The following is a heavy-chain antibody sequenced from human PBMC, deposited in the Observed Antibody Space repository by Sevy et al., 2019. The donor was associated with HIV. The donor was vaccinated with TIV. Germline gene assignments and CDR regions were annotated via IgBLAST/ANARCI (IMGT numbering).Heavy chain of an antibody. V-gene: IGHV3-23*01. D-gene: IGHD3-16*01. J-gene: IGHJ4*02. CDR1: GFTSSNYA. CDR3: AKDRTFWGVTPFDY. Sequence: GSLRLSCAASGFTSSNYAMSWVRQAPGKGLEWASGISGSGATTKYAASVKGRFTVSRDNSKNTVYLQMNSLRAEDTAVYYCAKDRTFWGVTPFDYWGQGTLVTVSS. CDR2: ISGSGATT.